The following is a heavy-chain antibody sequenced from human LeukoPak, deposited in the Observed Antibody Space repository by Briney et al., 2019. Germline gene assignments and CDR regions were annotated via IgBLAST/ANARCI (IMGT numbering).Heavy chain of an antibody. V-gene: IGHV3-48*04. CDR3: ARVPTPYYYDSSGYYQI. Sequence: PGGSLRLSCAASGFTFSSYAMHWVRQAPGKGLEWVSYISSSSSTIYYADSVQGRFTISRDNAKNSLYLQMNSLRAEDTAVYYCARVPTPYYYDSSGYYQIWGQGTLVTVSS. CDR1: GFTFSSYA. CDR2: ISSSSSTI. J-gene: IGHJ4*02. D-gene: IGHD3-22*01.